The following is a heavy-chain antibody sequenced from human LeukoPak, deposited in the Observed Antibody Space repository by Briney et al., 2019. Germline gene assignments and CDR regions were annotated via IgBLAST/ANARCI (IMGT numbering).Heavy chain of an antibody. V-gene: IGHV4-30-4*01. CDR2: IYYSGST. CDR3: ARGTYYDFWSSYYYYGMDV. J-gene: IGHJ6*02. CDR1: GGSISSYY. D-gene: IGHD3-3*01. Sequence: SETLSLTCTVSGGSISSYYWSWIRQPPGKGLEWIGYIYYSGSTYYNPSLKSRVTISVDTSKNQFSLKLSSVTAADTAVYYCARGTYYDFWSSYYYYGMDVWGQGTTVTVSS.